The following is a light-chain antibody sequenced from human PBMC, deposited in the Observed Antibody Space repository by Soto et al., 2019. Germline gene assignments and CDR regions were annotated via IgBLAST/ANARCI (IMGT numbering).Light chain of an antibody. CDR1: QTISSW. J-gene: IGKJ1*01. CDR3: QHYKMYSPWT. CDR2: KAS. V-gene: IGKV1-5*03. Sequence: DIQMTQSPSTLSGSVGDRVTITCRASQTISSWLAWYQQKPGKAPKLLIYKASTLQSGVPSRFGGSGSGTEFTLTISSLQPDDFATYYCQHYKMYSPWTFGQGTKV.